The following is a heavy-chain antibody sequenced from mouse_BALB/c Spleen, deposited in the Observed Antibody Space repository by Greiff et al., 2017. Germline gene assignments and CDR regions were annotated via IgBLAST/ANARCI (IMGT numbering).Heavy chain of an antibody. Sequence: EVKLMESGGGLVQPGGSRKLSCAASGFTFSSFGMHWVRQAPEKGLEWVAYISSGSSTIYYADTVKGRFTISRDNPKNTLFLQMTSLRSEDTAMYYCARYGNYSWYFDVWGAGTTVTVSS. D-gene: IGHD2-1*01. CDR2: ISSGSSTI. J-gene: IGHJ1*01. V-gene: IGHV5-17*02. CDR3: ARYGNYSWYFDV. CDR1: GFTFSSFG.